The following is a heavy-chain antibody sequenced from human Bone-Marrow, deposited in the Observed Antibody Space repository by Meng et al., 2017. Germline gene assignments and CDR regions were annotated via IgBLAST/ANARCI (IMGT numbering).Heavy chain of an antibody. J-gene: IGHJ6*02. Sequence: GESLKISCTASGFTFTTYWMSWVRQAPGKGLEWVANLKQDGSEKFYVGSAKGRFTISRDNAKNSLYLQMNSLRAEDTAVYYCARAGYSSGWTNTYYYYGMDVWGQGTTVTVSS. CDR1: GFTFTTYW. CDR2: LKQDGSEK. CDR3: ARAGYSSGWTNTYYYYGMDV. V-gene: IGHV3-7*01. D-gene: IGHD6-19*01.